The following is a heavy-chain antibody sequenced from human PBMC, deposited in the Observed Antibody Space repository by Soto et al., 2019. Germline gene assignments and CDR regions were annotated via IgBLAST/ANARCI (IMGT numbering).Heavy chain of an antibody. V-gene: IGHV1-18*01. Sequence: QVQLVQSGAEVKKPGASVKVSCKASGYTFTSYSISWGRQAPGQGLEWMGWISTYNGNTYHARKLQGRVTMTTDTSTSTAYMELRSLRSDDTAVYYCARDVGYGLIDYWGQGTLVTVSS. CDR1: GYTFTSYS. CDR3: ARDVGYGLIDY. CDR2: ISTYNGNT. D-gene: IGHD5-18*01. J-gene: IGHJ4*02.